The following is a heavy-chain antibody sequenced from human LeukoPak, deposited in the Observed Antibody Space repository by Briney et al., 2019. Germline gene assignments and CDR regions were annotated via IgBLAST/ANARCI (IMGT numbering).Heavy chain of an antibody. J-gene: IGHJ6*02. CDR2: ISYDGSNK. CDR1: WFPLSSFS. CDR3: ATGDNTGSYYIDGRMDV. V-gene: IGHV3-30-3*01. Sequence: GGGPGTSPAAPWFPLSSFSMHRGRPGPGQGGGGGGGISYDGSNKYYADSVKGRFTISRDNSKNTLYLQMNSLRAEDTAVYYCATGDNTGSYYIDGRMDVWGQGTTVTVSS. D-gene: IGHD3-10*01.